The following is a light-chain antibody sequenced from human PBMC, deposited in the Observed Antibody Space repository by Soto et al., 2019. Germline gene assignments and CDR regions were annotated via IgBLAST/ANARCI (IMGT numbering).Light chain of an antibody. V-gene: IGLV4-69*02. Sequence: QAVVTQSPSASASLGASVKLTCTLSSGHSRYAIAWHQQQPEKGPRYLMKVNSDGSHNKGDGIPDRFSGSSSGAERYLTISSLQSEDEGDYYCQTWGTGIQVVFGGGTKLTVL. CDR2: VNSDGSH. CDR3: QTWGTGIQVV. CDR1: SGHSRYA. J-gene: IGLJ2*01.